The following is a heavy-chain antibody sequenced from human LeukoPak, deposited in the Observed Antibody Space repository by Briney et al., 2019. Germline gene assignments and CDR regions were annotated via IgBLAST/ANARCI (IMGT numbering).Heavy chain of an antibody. V-gene: IGHV5-51*01. CDR1: GYSFTTYW. CDR2: IYPGDSDT. J-gene: IGHJ4*02. Sequence: GESLKISCKGSGYSFTTYWSGWVRKMPGKVLEWMGIIYPGDSDTRYSPSFQGQVTISADKSITTAYLQWSSLKASDTAIFYCYSTYTTTGTTSAAGYWGQGTLVTVSS. D-gene: IGHD1-1*01. CDR3: YSTYTTTGTTSAAGY.